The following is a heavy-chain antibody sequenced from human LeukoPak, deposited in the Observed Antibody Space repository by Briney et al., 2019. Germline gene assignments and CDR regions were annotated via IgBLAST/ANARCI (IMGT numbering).Heavy chain of an antibody. D-gene: IGHD6-13*01. CDR1: GFTFSSYA. CDR3: VKDRILAAAGYYFDY. Sequence: GGSLRLSCSASGFTFSSYAMHWVRQAPRKGLEYVSAISSNGGSTYYADSVKGRFTISRDNSKNTLYLQMSSLRAEDTAVYYCVKDRILAAAGYYFDYWGQGTLVTVSS. CDR2: ISSNGGST. V-gene: IGHV3-64D*06. J-gene: IGHJ4*02.